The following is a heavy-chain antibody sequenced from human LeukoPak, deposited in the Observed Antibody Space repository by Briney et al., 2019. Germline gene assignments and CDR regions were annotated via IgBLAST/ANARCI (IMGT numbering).Heavy chain of an antibody. V-gene: IGHV3-43*02. Sequence: PGGSLRLSCAASGFTSDDYAMHWVRQAPGKGLEWVSLISGDGGSTYYADSVKGRFTISRDNSKNSLYLQMNSLRTEDTALYYCAKARYCSGGSCDTIDYWGQGTLVTVSS. J-gene: IGHJ4*02. D-gene: IGHD2-15*01. CDR2: ISGDGGST. CDR3: AKARYCSGGSCDTIDY. CDR1: GFTSDDYA.